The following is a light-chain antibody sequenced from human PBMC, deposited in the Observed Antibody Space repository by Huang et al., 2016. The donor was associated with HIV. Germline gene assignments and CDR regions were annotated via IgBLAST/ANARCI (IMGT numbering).Light chain of an antibody. V-gene: IGKV1-39*01. J-gene: IGKJ1*01. CDR1: QSINTY. CDR3: QQTYTGVT. Sequence: DIQMTQSPSSLSASVGDRVTITCRASQSINTYLNWFQQKPGKAAKVLISAAATLQSGVPSRLRGGGSGTQFTLTIASLQHEDFATYDCQQTYTGVTFGQGTKVAIK. CDR2: AAA.